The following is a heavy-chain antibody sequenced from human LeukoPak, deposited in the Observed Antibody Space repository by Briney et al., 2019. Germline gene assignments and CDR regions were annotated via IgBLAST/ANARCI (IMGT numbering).Heavy chain of an antibody. V-gene: IGHV4-59*01. D-gene: IGHD3-3*01. CDR1: GGSISSYH. J-gene: IGHJ6*03. CDR3: ARERGPSEWLRDYSYYYMDV. CDR2: IHNSGTT. Sequence: SETLSLTCTVSGGSISSYHWTWLRQPPGQGLEWIGYIHNSGTTNYNPSLTSRLTISVDTSKKQFSLTLSSVTAADTAVYYCARERGPSEWLRDYSYYYMDVWGKGATVTVSS.